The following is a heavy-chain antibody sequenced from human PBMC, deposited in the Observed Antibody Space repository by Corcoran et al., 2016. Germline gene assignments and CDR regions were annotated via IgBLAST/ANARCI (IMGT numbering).Heavy chain of an antibody. CDR3: ATAMEGNYFDY. V-gene: IGHV3-30*03. Sequence: QVQLVESGGGVVQPGRSLRLSCAASGFTFSSYGMHWVRQAPGKGLEWVALISNDGSNKYYADSVKGRFTISRDNSKNTLYLQMNSMRAEDTAVYYCATAMEGNYFDYWGQGTLVTVSS. CDR2: ISNDGSNK. D-gene: IGHD5-18*01. CDR1: GFTFSSYG. J-gene: IGHJ4*02.